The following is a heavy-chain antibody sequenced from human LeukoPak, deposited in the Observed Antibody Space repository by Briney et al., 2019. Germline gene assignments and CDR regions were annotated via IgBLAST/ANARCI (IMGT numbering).Heavy chain of an antibody. CDR3: ARDRYYDSRGNFYESGY. D-gene: IGHD3-22*01. CDR1: GGTFSNYG. Sequence: AVTVSCKPSGGTFSNYGISWVRQAPGQGLEWMGGIIPILGTTNYAQKFQDRVTITTDESTSTAYMELNRLRSEDTAVYYCARDRYYDSRGNFYESGYWGQGTLVTVSS. CDR2: IIPILGTT. J-gene: IGHJ4*02. V-gene: IGHV1-69*05.